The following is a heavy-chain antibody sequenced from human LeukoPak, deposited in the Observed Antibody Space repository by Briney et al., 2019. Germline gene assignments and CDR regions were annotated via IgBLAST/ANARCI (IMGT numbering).Heavy chain of an antibody. J-gene: IGHJ4*02. CDR3: ANAHDFWSGYCDY. V-gene: IGHV3-30*02. Sequence: GGSLRLSCAASGFTFSSYGMHWVRQAPGKGREWGAFIRYDGSNKYYADSVKGRFTISRDNSKNTLYLQMNSLRAEDTAVYYCANAHDFWSGYCDYWGQGTLVTVSS. CDR2: IRYDGSNK. D-gene: IGHD3-3*01. CDR1: GFTFSSYG.